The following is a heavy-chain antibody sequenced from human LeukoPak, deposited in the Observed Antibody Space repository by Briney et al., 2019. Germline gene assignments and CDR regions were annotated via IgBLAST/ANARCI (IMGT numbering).Heavy chain of an antibody. D-gene: IGHD5-18*01. V-gene: IGHV4-59*02. CDR2: IYYSGST. J-gene: IGHJ6*03. Sequence: SETLSLTCTVSGGSVTSYYWSWIRQPPGKGLEWIGYIYYSGSTSYNPSLKSRVTISVDTSKNQFSLKLSSVTAADTAVYYCAGGYSYGSTYYYMDVWGKGTTVTISS. CDR1: GGSVTSYY. CDR3: AGGYSYGSTYYYMDV.